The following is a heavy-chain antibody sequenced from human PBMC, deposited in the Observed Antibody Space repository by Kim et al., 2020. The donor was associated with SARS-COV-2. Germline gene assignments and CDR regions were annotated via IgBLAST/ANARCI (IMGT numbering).Heavy chain of an antibody. V-gene: IGHV3-11*05. CDR3: ARVSLGSSSWYYFDY. Sequence: DSLKARFTISRDNAKNSIYLQMNSLRADDTAVYYCARVSLGSSSWYYFDYWGQGTLVTVSS. D-gene: IGHD6-13*01. J-gene: IGHJ4*02.